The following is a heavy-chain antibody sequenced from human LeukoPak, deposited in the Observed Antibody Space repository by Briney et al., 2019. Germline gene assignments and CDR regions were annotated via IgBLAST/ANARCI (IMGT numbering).Heavy chain of an antibody. CDR1: GGSISSSSYY. CDR2: IYYSGST. D-gene: IGHD5-24*01. V-gene: IGHV4-39*01. CDR3: ASGFTEEMATIPAGIDY. J-gene: IGHJ4*02. Sequence: SETLSLTCTVSGGSISSSSYYWGWIRQPPGKGLEWIGSIYYSGSTYYNPSLKSRVTISVDTSKNQFSLKLSSVTAADTAVYYCASGFTEEMATIPAGIDYWGQGTLVTVSS.